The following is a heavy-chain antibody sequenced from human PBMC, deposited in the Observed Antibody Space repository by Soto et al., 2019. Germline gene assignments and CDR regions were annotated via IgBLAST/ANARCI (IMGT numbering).Heavy chain of an antibody. CDR3: ARRGSGSYYDY. V-gene: IGHV3-23*01. D-gene: IGHD1-26*01. J-gene: IGHJ4*02. Sequence: EVQLLESGGGLVQPGGSLRLSCAASGFTFSSYAMRWVRQAPVKGLEWVSAISGSGGSTYYADSVKGRFTISRDNSKNTLDLQMNSLRAEDTAVYYCARRGSGSYYDYWCQGTLVTVSS. CDR2: ISGSGGST. CDR1: GFTFSSYA.